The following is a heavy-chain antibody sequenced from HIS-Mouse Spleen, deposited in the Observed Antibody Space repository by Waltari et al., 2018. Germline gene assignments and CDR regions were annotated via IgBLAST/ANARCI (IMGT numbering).Heavy chain of an antibody. CDR2: IYYSGST. Sequence: QLQLQESVPGLVKPSETLSRTCPVSGGSSSSSSYYWGWIRQPPGKGLEWIGSIYYSGSTYYNPSLKSRVTISVDTSKNQFSLKLSSVTAADTAVYYCAREIPYSSSWYDWYFDLWGRGTLVTVSS. V-gene: IGHV4-39*07. CDR1: GGSSSSSSYY. J-gene: IGHJ2*01. CDR3: AREIPYSSSWYDWYFDL. D-gene: IGHD6-13*01.